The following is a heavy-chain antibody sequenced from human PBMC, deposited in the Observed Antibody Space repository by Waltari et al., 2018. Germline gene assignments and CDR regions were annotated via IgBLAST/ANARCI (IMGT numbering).Heavy chain of an antibody. D-gene: IGHD2-2*01. Sequence: QVQLQESGPGLVKPSETLSLTCTVSGGSISSYYWSWIRQPPGKGLEWIGYIYYSGSTNYNPSLKSRVTISVDTSKNQFSLKLSSVTAADTAVYYCARGSRVPAAPEKYYYYYMDVWGKGTTVTISS. CDR3: ARGSRVPAAPEKYYYYYMDV. J-gene: IGHJ6*03. CDR2: IYYSGST. V-gene: IGHV4-59*01. CDR1: GGSISSYY.